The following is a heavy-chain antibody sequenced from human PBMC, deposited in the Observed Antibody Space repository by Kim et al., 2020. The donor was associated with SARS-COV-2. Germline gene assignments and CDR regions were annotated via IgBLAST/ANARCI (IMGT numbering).Heavy chain of an antibody. CDR2: GSP. Sequence: GSPYYNPSLKSRVTISVDTSKNQFSLKLSSVTAADTAVYYCARSGDSFDYWGQGTLVTVSS. D-gene: IGHD4-17*01. CDR3: ARSGDSFDY. J-gene: IGHJ4*02. V-gene: IGHV4-39*01.